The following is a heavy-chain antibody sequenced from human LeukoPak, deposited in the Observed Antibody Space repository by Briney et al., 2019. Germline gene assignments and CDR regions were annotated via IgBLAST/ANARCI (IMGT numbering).Heavy chain of an antibody. Sequence: GGSLRLSCEPCSLTFSNAWMSWVRQAPGKGLEWVGGIKRKTDGGTTDYAAAVKGRFTISIDDSKNTLYLQMNSLKAEDTAVYYCTTDSEDYNAFDIWGQGTMVTVSS. CDR1: SLTFSNAW. J-gene: IGHJ3*02. CDR3: TTDSEDYNAFDI. CDR2: IKRKTDGGTT. V-gene: IGHV3-15*01. D-gene: IGHD4-11*01.